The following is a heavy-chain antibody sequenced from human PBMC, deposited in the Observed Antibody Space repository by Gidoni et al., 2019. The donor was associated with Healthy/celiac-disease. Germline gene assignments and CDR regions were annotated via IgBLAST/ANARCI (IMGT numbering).Heavy chain of an antibody. J-gene: IGHJ6*02. CDR1: GFTFITNV. V-gene: IGHV3-30*18. CDR3: AKDQGGYGSGSSYYGMDV. CDR2: ISYDGMNK. D-gene: IGHD3-10*01. Sequence: QVQLVESGGGVVQPGRSLRPSCAASGFTFITNVMHWVRQPPAKGLASVAVISYDGMNKYYADAVKGRVTIYRDNSKNTLYLQMNSLRAEDTAVYYCAKDQGGYGSGSSYYGMDVWGQGTTVTVSS.